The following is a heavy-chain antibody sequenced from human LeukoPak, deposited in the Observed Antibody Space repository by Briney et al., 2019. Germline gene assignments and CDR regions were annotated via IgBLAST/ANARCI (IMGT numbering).Heavy chain of an antibody. CDR2: IKQDGSEK. J-gene: IGHJ4*02. CDR3: ARLFGSSSLHSFDY. V-gene: IGHV3-7*03. Sequence: PGGSLRLSCAASGFTFSSYWMSWVRQAPGKGLEWVANIKQDGSEKYYVDSVKGRFTISRDNAKNSLYLQMNSLRAEDTAVYYCARLFGSSSLHSFDYWGQGTLVTVSS. D-gene: IGHD6-6*01. CDR1: GFTFSSYW.